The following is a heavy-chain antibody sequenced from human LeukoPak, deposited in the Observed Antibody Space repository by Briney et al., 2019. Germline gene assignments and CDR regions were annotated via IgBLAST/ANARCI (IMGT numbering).Heavy chain of an antibody. CDR3: ARDEGYYDFWSGYSGNWFDP. V-gene: IGHV1-69*04. J-gene: IGHJ5*02. Sequence: GASVKVSCKASGGTFSSYAISWVRQAPGQGLEWMGRIIPILGIANYAQKFQGRVTITADKSTSTAYMELSSLRSEDTAVYYCARDEGYYDFWSGYSGNWFDPWGQGTLVTVSS. CDR2: IIPILGIA. D-gene: IGHD3-3*01. CDR1: GGTFSSYA.